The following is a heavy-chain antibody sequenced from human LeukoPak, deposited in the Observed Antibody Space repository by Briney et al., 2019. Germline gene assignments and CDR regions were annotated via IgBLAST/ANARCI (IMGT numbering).Heavy chain of an antibody. J-gene: IGHJ4*02. V-gene: IGHV3-30*02. CDR3: ARVQSSSGYY. D-gene: IGHD6-6*01. CDR1: GFTFSSYG. Sequence: GGSLRLSCAASGFTFSSYGIHWVRQAPGKGLEWVTFIRYDGTNKYYADSVKGRFTISRDNSKNTLHLQMNSLRAEDTAVYYCARVQSSSGYYWGQGTLVTVSS. CDR2: IRYDGTNK.